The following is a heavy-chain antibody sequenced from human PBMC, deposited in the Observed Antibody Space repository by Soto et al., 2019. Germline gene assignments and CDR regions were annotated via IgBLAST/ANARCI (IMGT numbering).Heavy chain of an antibody. V-gene: IGHV3-7*03. Sequence: EMQLEESGGGLVQPGGSRRLSCEASGFSFTNHWMSWVRQAPGKGLEWLANIKKDGGETYYLESVKGRFSISRDNAKESVYLQMSGLRAEETAVYYCARHGFHRDALDLWGQGTLVTVSS. CDR2: IKKDGGET. D-gene: IGHD2-2*03. J-gene: IGHJ3*01. CDR3: ARHGFHRDALDL. CDR1: GFSFTNHW.